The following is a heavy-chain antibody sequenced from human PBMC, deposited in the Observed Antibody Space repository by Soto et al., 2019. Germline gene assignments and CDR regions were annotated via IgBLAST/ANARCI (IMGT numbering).Heavy chain of an antibody. CDR1: GFTFSDHY. V-gene: IGHV3-72*01. CDR2: SRNKAHTYTT. D-gene: IGHD6-13*01. Sequence: EVQLVESGGALVQPGGSLRLSCAASGFTFSDHYMDWVRQAPGKGLEWVGRSRNKAHTYTTEYAASVKGRFTISRDDLKDSLFLQMNSLKTEDTAVYYCSRVFGSSWNQAFFVYWGQGTLVTVSS. CDR3: SRVFGSSWNQAFFVY. J-gene: IGHJ4*02.